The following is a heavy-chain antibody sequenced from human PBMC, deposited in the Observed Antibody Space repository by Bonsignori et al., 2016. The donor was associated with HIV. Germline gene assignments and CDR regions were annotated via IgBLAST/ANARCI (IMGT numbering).Heavy chain of an antibody. Sequence: SVKVSCKASGGTFSSYAISWVRQAPGQGLEWMGGIIPIFGTVNYAQKFQGRVTINADVSTSTAHMELSSLMSEDTAVYFCASLDDKAYRTTNCYACAAFDIWGQGTMVTVSS. V-gene: IGHV1-69*13. J-gene: IGHJ3*02. CDR2: IIPIFGTV. CDR1: GGTFSSYA. D-gene: IGHD2-2*01. CDR3: ASLDDKAYRTTNCYACAAFDI.